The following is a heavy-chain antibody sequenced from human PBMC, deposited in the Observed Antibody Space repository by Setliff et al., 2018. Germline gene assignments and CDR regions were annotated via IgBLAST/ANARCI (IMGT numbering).Heavy chain of an antibody. J-gene: IGHJ6*03. CDR3: ARVRIVPYCMDV. CDR2: IYTTGST. Sequence: SKTLSLTCTVSGGSIGSYYWTWIRQPAGRGLEWIGRIYTTGSTNFNPSLNSRVTMSLDKSKNQFSLKLSSVTAADSAVYFCARVRIVPYCMDVWGKGTTVTVSS. V-gene: IGHV4-4*07. CDR1: GGSIGSYY. D-gene: IGHD2-15*01.